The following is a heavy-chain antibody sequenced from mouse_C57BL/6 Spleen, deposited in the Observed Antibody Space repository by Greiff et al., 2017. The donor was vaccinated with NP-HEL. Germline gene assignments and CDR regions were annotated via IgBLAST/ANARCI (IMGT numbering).Heavy chain of an antibody. Sequence: QLQQSGPELVKPGASVKISCKASGYSFTGYYMNWVKQSPEKSLEWIGEINPSTGGTTYNQKFKAKATLTVDKSSSTAYMQLKSLTSEDSAVYYCARVISNYGFAYWGQGTLVTVSA. D-gene: IGHD2-5*01. CDR3: ARVISNYGFAY. CDR2: INPSTGGT. CDR1: GYSFTGYY. V-gene: IGHV1-42*01. J-gene: IGHJ3*01.